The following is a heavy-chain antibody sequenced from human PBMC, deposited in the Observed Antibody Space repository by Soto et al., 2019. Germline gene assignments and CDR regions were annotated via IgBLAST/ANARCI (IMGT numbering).Heavy chain of an antibody. V-gene: IGHV3-23*01. J-gene: IGHJ4*02. CDR3: VRDSGSRRAMGYFDY. CDR1: GFTFNNHA. D-gene: IGHD6-25*01. Sequence: EVQLLESGGNLVQPGGSLRLSCAASGFTFNNHAMTWVRQAPGKGLEWVSAISYSGGATYYADSVKGRFTMSRDTSTNTLYLQMNSLRVEDTAIYYCVRDSGSRRAMGYFDYWGQGALVTVSS. CDR2: ISYSGGAT.